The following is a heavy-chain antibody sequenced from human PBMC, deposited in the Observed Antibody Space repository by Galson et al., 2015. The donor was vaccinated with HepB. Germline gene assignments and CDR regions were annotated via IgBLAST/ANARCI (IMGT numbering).Heavy chain of an antibody. CDR3: TTADYYDSSGYYDY. D-gene: IGHD3-22*01. V-gene: IGHV3-15*07. CDR2: IKSKTDGGTT. J-gene: IGHJ4*02. CDR1: GFTFSNAW. Sequence: SLRLSCAASGFTFSNAWMNWVRQAPGKGLEWVGRIKSKTDGGTTDYAAPVKGRFTISRDDSKNTLYLQMNSLKTEDTAVYYCTTADYYDSSGYYDYWGQGTLVTVSS.